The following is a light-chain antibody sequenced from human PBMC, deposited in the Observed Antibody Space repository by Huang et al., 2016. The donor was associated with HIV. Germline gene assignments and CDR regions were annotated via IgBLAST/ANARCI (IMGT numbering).Light chain of an antibody. V-gene: IGKV2-29*02. J-gene: IGKJ1*01. CDR1: QSLLHSDGKTY. Sequence: DIVMTQTPLSLSVTPGQPASISCKSSQSLLHSDGKTYLYWYLHKPGQSPQLLFYEVSSRFSGVPDRFSGSGSGTDVTLRISRVEAEDVGIYYCMEALETPWTFGQGTRVEIK. CDR3: MEALETPWT. CDR2: EVS.